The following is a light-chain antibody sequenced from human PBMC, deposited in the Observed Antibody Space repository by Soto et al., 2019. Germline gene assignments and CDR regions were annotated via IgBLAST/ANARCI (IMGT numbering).Light chain of an antibody. Sequence: EIVLTHSPATLSLSPGERATLSCRASQSVSSYLAWYQQKPGQAPRLLIYDASIRATGIPGRFSGSGSGTDFTLTISGLEPEDSAVYYCQQFDESVTFGQGTRLEIK. CDR3: QQFDESVT. J-gene: IGKJ5*01. CDR2: DAS. CDR1: QSVSSY. V-gene: IGKV3-11*01.